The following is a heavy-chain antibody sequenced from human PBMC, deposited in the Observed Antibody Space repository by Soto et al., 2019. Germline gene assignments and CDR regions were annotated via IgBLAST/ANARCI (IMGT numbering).Heavy chain of an antibody. V-gene: IGHV1-58*01. D-gene: IGHD2-8*01. CDR2: IVVGSGNT. J-gene: IGHJ4*02. Sequence: ASVKVSCKASGFTFTSSSVQWVRQARGQRLEWIGWIVVGSGNTNYAQKFQERVTITRDMSTSTAYMELSSLRSEDTAVYYCAADLCTNGVCYDYWGQGTLVTVSS. CDR1: GFTFTSSS. CDR3: AADLCTNGVCYDY.